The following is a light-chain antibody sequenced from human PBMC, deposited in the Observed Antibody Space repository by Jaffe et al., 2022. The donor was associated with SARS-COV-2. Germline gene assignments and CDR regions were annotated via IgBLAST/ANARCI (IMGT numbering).Light chain of an antibody. J-gene: IGLJ3*02. CDR3: QVWDTGSGQPV. Sequence: SYVLTQPPSVSVAPGTTATITCERNNVGSKFVHWYQLKPGQAPVPLLYYDSDRPSGIPERFSGSNSGNTATLTISRVEVGDEADYYCQVWDTGSGQPVFGGGTKVTVL. V-gene: IGLV3-21*04. CDR2: YDS. CDR1: NVGSKF.